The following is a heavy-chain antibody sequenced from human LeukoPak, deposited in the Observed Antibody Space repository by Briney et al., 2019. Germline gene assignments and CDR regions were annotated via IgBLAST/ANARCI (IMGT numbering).Heavy chain of an antibody. V-gene: IGHV4-30-4*01. J-gene: IGHJ4*02. Sequence: SETLSLTCTVSGGSTSPTDYFWSWFRQPPGKGLEFLGYIYYSGTTSYTPSLKSRLTISIDKSTNQFFLRLRSVTAADTAVYYCMGRGVWGQGILATVCS. CDR2: IYYSGTT. CDR3: MGRGV. CDR1: GGSTSPTDYF. D-gene: IGHD3-16*01.